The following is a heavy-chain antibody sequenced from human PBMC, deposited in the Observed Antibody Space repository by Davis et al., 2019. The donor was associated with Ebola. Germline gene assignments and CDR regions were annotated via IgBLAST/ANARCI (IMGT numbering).Heavy chain of an antibody. CDR1: GYPFTDFA. Sequence: ASVKVSCKASGYPFTDFAINWLRQAPGQRFEWLGWITTNTASPTYARGFSERFVFSLDTSVDTAFLQINNLRAEDTAIYYCARGMGELAVNWGQGTLVTVSS. CDR2: ITTNTASP. J-gene: IGHJ4*02. V-gene: IGHV7-4-1*02. CDR3: ARGMGELAVN. D-gene: IGHD3-16*01.